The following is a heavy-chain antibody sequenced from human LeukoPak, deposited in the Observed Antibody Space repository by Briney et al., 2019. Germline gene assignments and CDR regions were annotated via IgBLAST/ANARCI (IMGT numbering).Heavy chain of an antibody. V-gene: IGHV3-53*01. CDR2: IYSGGST. J-gene: IGHJ4*02. D-gene: IGHD3-22*01. CDR1: GFTVSSNY. CDR3: ARDRDYYDSSGYYSYYFDY. Sequence: PGGSLRLSCAASGFTVSSNYMSWVRQAPGKGLEWVSVIYSGGSTYYADSVKGRFTISRDNSKNTLYLQMNSLRAEDTAVYYCARDRDYYDSSGYYSYYFDYWGQGTLVTVSS.